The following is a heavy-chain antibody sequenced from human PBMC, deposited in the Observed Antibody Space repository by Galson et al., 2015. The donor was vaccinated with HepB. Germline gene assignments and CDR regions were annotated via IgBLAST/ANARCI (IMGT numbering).Heavy chain of an antibody. Sequence: ETLSLTCSVSGGSVSPYYWNWIRQPPGKGLEWIGHTYYSGTTEYNASLKSRVTISIDTSKNQVSLNVTSVTAADTAMYFCARVPEGWDPSGFYHFYGMDLWGQGTRVTVSS. D-gene: IGHD1-26*01. CDR2: TYYSGTT. V-gene: IGHV4-59*02. CDR1: GGSVSPYY. J-gene: IGHJ6*02. CDR3: ARVPEGWDPSGFYHFYGMDL.